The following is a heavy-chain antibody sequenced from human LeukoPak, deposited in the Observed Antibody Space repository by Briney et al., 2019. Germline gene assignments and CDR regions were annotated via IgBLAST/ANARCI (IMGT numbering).Heavy chain of an antibody. D-gene: IGHD6-19*01. Sequence: NPSQTLSLTCAISGDSVSSNSAAWNWIRQSPSRGLEWLGRTYYRSKWYNDYAVSVKSRITINPDTSKNQFSLKLSSVTAADTAVYYCARVSASVAGPRYYYYYMDVWGKGTTVTVSS. CDR1: GDSVSSNSAA. V-gene: IGHV6-1*01. CDR3: ARVSASVAGPRYYYYYMDV. J-gene: IGHJ6*03. CDR2: TYYRSKWYN.